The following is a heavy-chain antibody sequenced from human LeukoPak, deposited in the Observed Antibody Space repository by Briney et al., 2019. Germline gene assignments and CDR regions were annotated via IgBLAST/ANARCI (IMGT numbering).Heavy chain of an antibody. CDR2: ISSSGSVI. CDR1: GFSFSSYE. CDR3: GRDIQLSY. V-gene: IGHV3-48*03. D-gene: IGHD1-1*01. Sequence: GGSLRLSCAASGFSFSSYEMNWVRQAPGKGLEWLSYISSSGSVIYYADSVKGRFTISRDNSNTTLYLQMGSLRAGDTAVYFCGRDIQLSYLGQGTLVTVSS. J-gene: IGHJ4*02.